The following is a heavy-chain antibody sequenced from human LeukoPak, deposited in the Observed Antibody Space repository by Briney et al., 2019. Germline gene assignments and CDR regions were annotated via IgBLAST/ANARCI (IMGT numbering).Heavy chain of an antibody. D-gene: IGHD1-26*01. Sequence: SETLSLTCTVSGGSISSYYWSWIRQPAGKGLEWIGRIYTSGSTNYNPSLKSRVTMSVDTSKNQFSLKLSSVTAADTAVYYCARDPLPLGLDAFDIWGQGTMVTVSS. CDR2: IYTSGST. V-gene: IGHV4-4*07. J-gene: IGHJ3*02. CDR3: ARDPLPLGLDAFDI. CDR1: GGSISSYY.